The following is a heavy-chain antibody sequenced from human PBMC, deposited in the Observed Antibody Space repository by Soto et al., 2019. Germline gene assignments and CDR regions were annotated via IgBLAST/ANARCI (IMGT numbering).Heavy chain of an antibody. V-gene: IGHV1-8*01. D-gene: IGHD4-17*01. CDR2: TNPNSGNT. Sequence: QVQLVQSGAEVKKPGASVKVSCKASGYTFTSYDINWVRQATGQGLEWMGWTNPNSGNTGYAQKFQGRVTMTRNTSISTAYMELSSLRSEDTAVYYCASGLRWSRGEGYFDYWGQGTLVTVSS. CDR1: GYTFTSYD. J-gene: IGHJ4*02. CDR3: ASGLRWSRGEGYFDY.